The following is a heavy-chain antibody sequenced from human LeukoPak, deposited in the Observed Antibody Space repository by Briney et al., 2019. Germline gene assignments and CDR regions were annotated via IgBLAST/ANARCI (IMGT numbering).Heavy chain of an antibody. V-gene: IGHV3-66*02. Sequence: GGSLRLSCAASGFTVSSNYMIWVRQAPGKGLEWVSVIYSGGSTYYADSVKGRFTISRDNSKNTLYLQMNSLRAEDTAVYYCARDNKGSYSSDYWGQGTLVTVSS. D-gene: IGHD1-26*01. CDR1: GFTVSSNY. J-gene: IGHJ4*02. CDR3: ARDNKGSYSSDY. CDR2: IYSGGST.